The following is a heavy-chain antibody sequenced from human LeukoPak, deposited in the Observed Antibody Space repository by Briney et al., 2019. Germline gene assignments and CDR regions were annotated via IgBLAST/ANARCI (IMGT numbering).Heavy chain of an antibody. CDR3: ATSDRAAAGGPGLDY. D-gene: IGHD6-13*01. CDR1: GGTFISYA. CDR2: IIPIFGTA. V-gene: IGHV1-69*13. J-gene: IGHJ4*02. Sequence: GASVKVSCKASGGTFISYAISWVRQAPGQGLEWMGGIIPIFGTANYAQRFQGRVTITADESTSTAYMELSSLRSEDTAVYYCATSDRAAAGGPGLDYWGQGTLVTVSS.